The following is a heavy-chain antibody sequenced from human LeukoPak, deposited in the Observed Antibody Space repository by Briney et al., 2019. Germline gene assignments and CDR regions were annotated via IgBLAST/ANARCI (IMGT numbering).Heavy chain of an antibody. D-gene: IGHD2-8*01. CDR2: IYYTCNT. CDR1: GGSISSSSYY. Sequence: PSETLSLTCTVSGGSISSSSYYWAWGRQPPGRGQEWIGTIYYTCNTFYNPSLKSRVTISVDSSKTQFSLKLSSVTAADTAVYYCARASLNVVFGNWFDPWGQGTLVTVSS. V-gene: IGHV4-39*01. J-gene: IGHJ5*02. CDR3: ARASLNVVFGNWFDP.